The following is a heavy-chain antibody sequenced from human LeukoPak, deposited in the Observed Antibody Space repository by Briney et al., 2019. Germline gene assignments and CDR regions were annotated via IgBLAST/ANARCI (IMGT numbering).Heavy chain of an antibody. CDR3: ARGRSVDTAKWLRGNYFDY. CDR1: GFTFSSYS. Sequence: PGGSLRLSCAASGFTFSSYSMNWVRQAPGKGLEWVSSISSSSSYIYYADSVKGRFTISRDNAKNSLYLQMNSLRPEDTAVYYCARGRSVDTAKWLRGNYFDYWGQGTLVTVSS. V-gene: IGHV3-21*01. CDR2: ISSSSSYI. J-gene: IGHJ4*02. D-gene: IGHD5-18*01.